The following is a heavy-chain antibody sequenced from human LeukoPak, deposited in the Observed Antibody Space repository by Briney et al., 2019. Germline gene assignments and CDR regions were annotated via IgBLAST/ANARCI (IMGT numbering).Heavy chain of an antibody. CDR3: ARGGHIVVVTANYWYFDL. Sequence: SETLSLTCAVYGGSFSGYYWSWIRQPPGKGLEWIGEINHSGSTNYNPSLKSRVTISVGTSKNQFSLKLSSVTAADTAVYYCARGGHIVVVTANYWYFDLWGRGTLVTVSS. CDR1: GGSFSGYY. D-gene: IGHD2-21*02. V-gene: IGHV4-34*01. J-gene: IGHJ2*01. CDR2: INHSGST.